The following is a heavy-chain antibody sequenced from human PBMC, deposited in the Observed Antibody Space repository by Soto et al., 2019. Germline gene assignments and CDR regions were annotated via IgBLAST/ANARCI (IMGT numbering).Heavy chain of an antibody. CDR2: IWYDGSNK. D-gene: IGHD2-8*01. V-gene: IGHV3-33*01. CDR3: ARDGDYCTNGVCYTLDY. Sequence: QVQLVESGGGVVQPGRSLRLSCAASGFTFSSYGMHWVRQAPGKGLEWVAVIWYDGSNKYYADSVKGRFTISRDNSKNTLYLQMNSLRAEDTAVYYCARDGDYCTNGVCYTLDYWGQGTLVTVSS. CDR1: GFTFSSYG. J-gene: IGHJ4*02.